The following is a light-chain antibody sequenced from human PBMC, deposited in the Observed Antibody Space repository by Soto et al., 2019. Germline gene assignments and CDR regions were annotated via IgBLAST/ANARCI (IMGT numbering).Light chain of an antibody. CDR1: QTINYY. CDR2: AAT. CDR3: QGNSKIAGM. Sequence: DIEVTQSPASLSASVGDRVTITCRANQTINYYLNWYQKKPGKAPRLLIYAATSLQSGVPSRFSGSGSGTDFTLTIFALQPEDFATYYCQGNSKIAGMFGQGTKVDIK. V-gene: IGKV1-39*01. J-gene: IGKJ1*01.